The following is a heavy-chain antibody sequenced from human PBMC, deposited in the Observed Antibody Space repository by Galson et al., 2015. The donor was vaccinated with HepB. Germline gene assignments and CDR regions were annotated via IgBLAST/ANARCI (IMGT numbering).Heavy chain of an antibody. V-gene: IGHV4-59*13. J-gene: IGHJ3*02. CDR2: LYHSGNT. Sequence: SETLSLTCSVSGVSISDYFWTWIRQPPGKGLEWIGDLYHSGNTNYNPSLKSRVTLSGDSSKGELSLKLTSVTAADTAVYFCARVWLDAFDMWGQGTVIAVSS. CDR1: GVSISDYF. D-gene: IGHD5-12*01. CDR3: ARVWLDAFDM.